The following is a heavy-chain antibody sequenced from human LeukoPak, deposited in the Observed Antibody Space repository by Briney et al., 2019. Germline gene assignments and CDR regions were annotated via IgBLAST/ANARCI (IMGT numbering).Heavy chain of an antibody. CDR2: IYPGDSDT. V-gene: IGHV5-51*01. D-gene: IGHD1-1*01. Sequence: GESLKISCKGSEYSFDSQWIGWVRQMPGKGLEWMGIIYPGDSDTKYSPSFEGQVTMSADKSISTAYLQWRSLKASDTAIYYCARHDGSGPFDYWGQGTLVTVSS. J-gene: IGHJ4*02. CDR1: EYSFDSQW. CDR3: ARHDGSGPFDY.